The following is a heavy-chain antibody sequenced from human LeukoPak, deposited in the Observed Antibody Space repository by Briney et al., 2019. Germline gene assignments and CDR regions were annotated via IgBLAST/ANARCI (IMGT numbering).Heavy chain of an antibody. J-gene: IGHJ5*02. CDR3: ARVRRGVAGTGGRFDP. Sequence: ASVKVSCTASRYTFTGYYMHWVRQAPGQGLEWMGWINPTSDGTNYAQKFQGRVTMPRDTSISTAYMELSRLRSDDTAVYYWARVRRGVAGTGGRFDPWGQGTLVTVSS. V-gene: IGHV1-2*02. D-gene: IGHD6-19*01. CDR2: INPTSDGT. CDR1: RYTFTGYY.